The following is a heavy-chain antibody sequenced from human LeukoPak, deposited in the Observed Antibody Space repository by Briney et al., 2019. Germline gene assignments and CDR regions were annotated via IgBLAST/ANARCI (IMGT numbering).Heavy chain of an antibody. CDR1: GFTFSSYA. CDR3: ARADDYGPYYYYGMDV. V-gene: IGHV3-23*01. J-gene: IGHJ6*02. D-gene: IGHD4-17*01. Sequence: GGSLRLSCAASGFTFSSYAMSWVRQAPGKGLEWVSAISGSGGSTYYADSVKGRFTISRDNAKNSLYLQMNSLRAEDTAVYYCARADDYGPYYYYGMDVWGQGTTVTVSS. CDR2: ISGSGGST.